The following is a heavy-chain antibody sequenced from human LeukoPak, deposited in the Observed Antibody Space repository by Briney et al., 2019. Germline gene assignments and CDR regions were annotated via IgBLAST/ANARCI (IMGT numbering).Heavy chain of an antibody. CDR3: ARGFEYSTSSRLGYYYFYMDV. Sequence: SETLSLTCTVSGGSISGYYWSWIRQPPGKGLEWIGYIYYSGSTKYNPSLKSRVAISVDTSKNQLSLKLSSVTAADTAVFYCARGFEYSTSSRLGYYYFYMDVWGIGTTVTVSS. V-gene: IGHV4-59*08. CDR1: GGSISGYY. CDR2: IYYSGST. J-gene: IGHJ6*03. D-gene: IGHD6-6*01.